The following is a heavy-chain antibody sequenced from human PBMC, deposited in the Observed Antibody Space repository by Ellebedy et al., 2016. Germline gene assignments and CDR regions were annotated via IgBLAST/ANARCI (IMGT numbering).Heavy chain of an antibody. CDR2: ISGDGGST. CDR1: GLTFSNFF. Sequence: GESLKISCAASGLTFSNFFMSWVRQTPGKGLEWVSTISGDGGSTNLADSVKGRFTISRDNSKNTMYLQMNSLRADDTAVYYCRQGHYADYWGQGTLVTVSS. J-gene: IGHJ4*02. CDR3: RQGHYADY. V-gene: IGHV3-23*01.